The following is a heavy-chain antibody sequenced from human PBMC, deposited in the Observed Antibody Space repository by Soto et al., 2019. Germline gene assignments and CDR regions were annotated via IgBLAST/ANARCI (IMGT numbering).Heavy chain of an antibody. CDR2: ISSSGGTI. CDR3: ARDAFEIYYKFGLDV. CDR1: GFSFSDYE. V-gene: IGHV3-48*03. Sequence: GGSLRLSCAASGFSFSDYEMNWVRQTPGKGLEWLSYISSSGGTIKYADSVKGRFTISRDNAKNSLYLQMHSLRADDTAVYYCARDAFEIYYKFGLDVWGQGTMVTVSS. D-gene: IGHD3-10*01. J-gene: IGHJ6*02.